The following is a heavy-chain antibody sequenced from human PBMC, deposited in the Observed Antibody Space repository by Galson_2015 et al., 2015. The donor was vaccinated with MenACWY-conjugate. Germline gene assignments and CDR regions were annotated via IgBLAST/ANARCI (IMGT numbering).Heavy chain of an antibody. V-gene: IGHV4-39*07. CDR3: ARDKWGGGSDDWFDP. CDR1: GGSISGSTYY. CDR2: IYYSGST. J-gene: IGHJ5*02. Sequence: SETLSLTCPVSGGSISGSTYYWGWVRQPPGKGLEWIGSIYYSGSTYYNPSLKSRVTVSVDTSKNQFSLKLTSVTAADTALYYCARDKWGGGSDDWFDPWGQGTLVTVSS. D-gene: IGHD2-15*01.